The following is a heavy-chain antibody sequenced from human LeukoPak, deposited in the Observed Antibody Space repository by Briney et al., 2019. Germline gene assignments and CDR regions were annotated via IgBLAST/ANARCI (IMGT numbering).Heavy chain of an antibody. CDR1: GGSFSGYY. J-gene: IGHJ4*02. Sequence: PSETLSLTCAVYGGSFSGYYWSWVRQPPGKGLEWIGEINHSGSTKYNPSLKSRVTISVDTSKKQFSLKLSSVTAADTAVYYCARDRDYGGIDYWGQGTLVTVSS. CDR3: ARDRDYGGIDY. CDR2: INHSGST. V-gene: IGHV4-34*01. D-gene: IGHD4-23*01.